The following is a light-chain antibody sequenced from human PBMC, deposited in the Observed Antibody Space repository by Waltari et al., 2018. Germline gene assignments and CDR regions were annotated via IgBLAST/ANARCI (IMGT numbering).Light chain of an antibody. CDR1: SRDVGGYHY. CDR2: DVS. Sequence: QSALTQPASVSGSPGQSITISCTGTSRDVGGYHYVSWYQPHPGKAPKLMIYDVSKRPSGVSNRFSGSKSGNTASLTISGLQAEDEADYYCSSYTSSSTLVFGGGTKLTVL. J-gene: IGLJ2*01. V-gene: IGLV2-14*01. CDR3: SSYTSSSTLV.